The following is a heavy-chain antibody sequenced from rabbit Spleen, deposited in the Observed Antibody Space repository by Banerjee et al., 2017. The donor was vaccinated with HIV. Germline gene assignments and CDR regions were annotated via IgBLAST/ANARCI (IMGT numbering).Heavy chain of an antibody. D-gene: IGHD6-1*01. V-gene: IGHV1S45*01. CDR1: GFSFSSGDY. CDR2: IYTGNSGNT. CDR3: ASELDYSYGAFKL. J-gene: IGHJ4*01. Sequence: QEQLVESGGDLVKPGASLTLTCTASGFSFSSGDYMCWVRQAPGKGLEWIGCIYTGNSGNTYYASWAKGRLTISKTSSTTVTLRMTSLTAADTATYFCASELDYSYGAFKLWGQGTLVTVS.